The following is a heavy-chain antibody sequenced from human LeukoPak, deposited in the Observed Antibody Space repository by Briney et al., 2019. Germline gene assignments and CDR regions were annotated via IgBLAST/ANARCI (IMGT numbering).Heavy chain of an antibody. J-gene: IGHJ4*02. CDR3: ARPCSSTSCPVGY. CDR1: GFTFSDYY. D-gene: IGHD2-2*01. Sequence: PGGSQRLSCAASGFTFSDYYMSWIRQAPGKGLEWVSYISSSGSTIYYADSVKGRFTISRDNAKKSLYLQMNSLRAQDTAVYYCARPCSSTSCPVGYWGQGTLVTVSS. CDR2: ISSSGSTI. V-gene: IGHV3-11*01.